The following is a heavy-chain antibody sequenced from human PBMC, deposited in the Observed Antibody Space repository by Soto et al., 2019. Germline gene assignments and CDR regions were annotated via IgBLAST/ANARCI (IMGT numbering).Heavy chain of an antibody. Sequence: QTGGSLRLSCAVSGFTFTDHAMTWVRQAPGKGLEWVSTTSNNGDRTFYADSVKGRFTVSTDRTNNTLYLQMNSLRADDTAVYFCARPPLYSNGGYFDSWGQGTLVTVSS. CDR2: TSNNGDRT. J-gene: IGHJ4*02. V-gene: IGHV3-23*01. CDR3: ARPPLYSNGGYFDS. CDR1: GFTFTDHA. D-gene: IGHD6-19*01.